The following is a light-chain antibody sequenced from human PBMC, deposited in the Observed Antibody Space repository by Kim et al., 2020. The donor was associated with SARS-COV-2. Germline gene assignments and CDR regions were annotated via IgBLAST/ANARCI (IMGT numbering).Light chain of an antibody. CDR3: QQRYRTSSP. J-gene: IGKJ2*01. V-gene: IGKV1-39*01. Sequence: DIQMTQSPSSLSASVGDRVTITCRASQSISSYLNWYQQKPGKAPKLLIYAASSLQSGVPSRFSGSGSGTDFTLTISSLQPEDFATYYCQQRYRTSSPFGPGTKLE. CDR2: AAS. CDR1: QSISSY.